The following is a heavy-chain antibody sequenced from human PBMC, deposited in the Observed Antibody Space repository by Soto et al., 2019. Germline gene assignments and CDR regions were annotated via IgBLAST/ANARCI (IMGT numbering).Heavy chain of an antibody. V-gene: IGHV3-30-3*01. CDR2: ISYDGCNK. CDR3: ARSGFDY. J-gene: IGHJ4*02. Sequence: QVQLVESGGGVVQPGRSLRLSCAASGFTFSSYDMHWVRQAPGKGLEWVAVISYDGCNKYYADSVKGRFTISRDTSKDTLYLQMNSLRAEDTAVYYCARSGFDYWGQGTLVTFAS. CDR1: GFTFSSYD.